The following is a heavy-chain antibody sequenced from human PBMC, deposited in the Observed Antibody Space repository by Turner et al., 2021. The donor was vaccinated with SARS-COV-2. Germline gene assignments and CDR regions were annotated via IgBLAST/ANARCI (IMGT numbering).Heavy chain of an antibody. V-gene: IGHV1-24*01. CDR1: GYTLIELS. Sequence: QVQLVQSGAEMKKPGASVKVSCKVSGYTLIELSMHWVRQAPGKGLEWMGGFDPEDVETIYAQKFQGRVTMTEDTSTDTAYMELSSLRSEDTAVYYCATVFAIFGVLHLDYWGQGTLVTVSS. D-gene: IGHD3-3*01. CDR2: FDPEDVET. J-gene: IGHJ4*02. CDR3: ATVFAIFGVLHLDY.